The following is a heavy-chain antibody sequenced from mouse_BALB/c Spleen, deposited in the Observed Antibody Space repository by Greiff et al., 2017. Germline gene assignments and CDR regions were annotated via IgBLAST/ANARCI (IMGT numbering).Heavy chain of an antibody. D-gene: IGHD2-3*01. V-gene: IGHV1-9*01. CDR3: ARDGYYFDY. CDR2: ILPGSGST. CDR1: GYTFSSYW. J-gene: IGHJ2*01. Sequence: VKLMESGAELMKPGASVKISCKATGYTFSSYWIEWVKQRPGHGLEWIGEILPGSGSTNYNEKFKGKATFTADTSSNTAYMELRSLTSEDSAVYYCARDGYYFDYWGQGTTLTVSS.